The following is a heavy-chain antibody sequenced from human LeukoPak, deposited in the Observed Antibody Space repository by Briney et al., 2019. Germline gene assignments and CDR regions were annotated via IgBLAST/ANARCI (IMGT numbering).Heavy chain of an antibody. D-gene: IGHD3-10*01. CDR2: ISGSGRST. V-gene: IGHV3-23*01. J-gene: IGHJ5*02. CDR3: AKLMVRGVISDNWFDP. Sequence: AGGSLRLSCAASGFTFSSYAMRGVPHAPGKGLEWGASISGSGRSTYYADSVKGRFTISRDNSKNTLYLQMNRLRAEDTAVYYCAKLMVRGVISDNWFDPWGQGTLVTVSS. CDR1: GFTFSSYA.